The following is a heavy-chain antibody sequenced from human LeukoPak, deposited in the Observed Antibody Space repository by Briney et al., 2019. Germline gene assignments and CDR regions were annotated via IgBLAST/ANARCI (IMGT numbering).Heavy chain of an antibody. CDR3: AKGGIAAAGIYY. Sequence: GGSLRLSCVASGFTFSNNWMHWVRQAPGKGLVWVSRIYPDGSTTDYADSVKGRFTISRDNAKNTLYLQMNSLRAEDTAVYYCAKGGIAAAGIYYWGQGTLVTVSS. CDR2: IYPDGSTT. V-gene: IGHV3-74*01. D-gene: IGHD6-13*01. J-gene: IGHJ4*02. CDR1: GFTFSNNW.